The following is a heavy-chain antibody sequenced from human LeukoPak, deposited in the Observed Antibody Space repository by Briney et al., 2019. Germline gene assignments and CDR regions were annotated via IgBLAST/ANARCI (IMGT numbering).Heavy chain of an antibody. CDR2: IRSKAYGGTT. J-gene: IGHJ4*02. CDR1: GFTFGDYA. CDR3: TRDPPYYDILTGEGQHPVYDYYFDY. V-gene: IGHV3-49*03. Sequence: GGSLRLSCTASGFTFGDYAMSWFRQAPGKGLEWVGFIRSKAYGGTTEYAASVKGRFTISRDDSKSIAYLQMNSLKTEDTAVYYCTRDPPYYDILTGEGQHPVYDYYFDYWGQGTLVTVSS. D-gene: IGHD3-9*01.